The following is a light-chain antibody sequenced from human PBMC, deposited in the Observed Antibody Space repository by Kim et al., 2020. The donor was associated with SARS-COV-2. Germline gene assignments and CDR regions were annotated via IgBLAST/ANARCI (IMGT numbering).Light chain of an antibody. CDR1: QSVSSSY. V-gene: IGKV3-20*01. J-gene: IGKJ5*01. CDR2: AAS. Sequence: EIVLTQSPGTLSLSPGERATLSCRASQSVSSSYLAWYQQKPGQAPMLLIYAASSRAPGILDRFSGSGSGTDFTLTISRLEPEDFAVYYCQQYGSSPPVAFGQGTRLEIK. CDR3: QQYGSSPPVA.